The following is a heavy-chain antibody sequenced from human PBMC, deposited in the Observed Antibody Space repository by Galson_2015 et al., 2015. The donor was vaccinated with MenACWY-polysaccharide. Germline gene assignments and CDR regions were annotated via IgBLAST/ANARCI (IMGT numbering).Heavy chain of an antibody. D-gene: IGHD2-8*01. CDR3: ASHEFGTAWSNFGY. CDR1: GYRFSTYW. CDR2: IYPGDSDV. J-gene: IGHJ4*02. Sequence: QSGAEVKKPGESLKISCEGSGYRFSTYWIGWVRQMPGKGLEWMGIIYPGDSDVRYSPSFQGQVTFSADKSINTVYLQWSSLKASYAATYYCASHEFGTAWSNFGYWGQGTLVTVSS. V-gene: IGHV5-51*01.